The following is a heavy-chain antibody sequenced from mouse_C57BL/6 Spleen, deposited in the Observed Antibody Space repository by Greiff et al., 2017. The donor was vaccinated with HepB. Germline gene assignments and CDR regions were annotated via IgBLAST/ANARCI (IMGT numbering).Heavy chain of an antibody. V-gene: IGHV1-59*01. J-gene: IGHJ4*01. D-gene: IGHD2-14*01. Sequence: VQLQQPGAELVRPGTSVKLSCKASGYTFTSYWMHWVKQRPGQGLEWIGVIDPSDSYTNYNQKFKGKATLTVDTSSSTAYMQLSSLTSEDSAVYDCARSRVRGAMDYWGQGTSVTVSS. CDR1: GYTFTSYW. CDR3: ARSRVRGAMDY. CDR2: IDPSDSYT.